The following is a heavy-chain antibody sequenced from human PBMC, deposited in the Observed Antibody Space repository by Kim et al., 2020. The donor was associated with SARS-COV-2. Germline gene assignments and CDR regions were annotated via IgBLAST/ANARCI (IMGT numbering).Heavy chain of an antibody. V-gene: IGHV3-74*01. CDR3: ARGSLRDGFDV. J-gene: IGHJ6*02. CDR2: ISSDGSIT. Sequence: GGSLRLSCAVSRFTFNNYWINWVRHAPGKGLVWVSRISSDGSITNYADSVKGRFTMSRDNAENTLYLQMNSLRAEDTAVYYCARGSLRDGFDVWGQGTTVTVS. CDR1: RFTFNNYW.